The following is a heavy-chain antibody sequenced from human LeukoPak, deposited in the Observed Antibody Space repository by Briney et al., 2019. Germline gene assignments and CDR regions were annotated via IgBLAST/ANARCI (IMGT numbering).Heavy chain of an antibody. J-gene: IGHJ4*02. CDR2: IYYSGST. CDR1: GGSFSSGDYY. Sequence: SQTLSLTCTVSGGSFSSGDYYWSWIRQPPGTGLEWIGYIYYSGSTYYNPSLKSRVTISVDTSKNQFSLKLSSVTAADTAVYYCARGSGRERAGDYWGQGTLVTVSS. CDR3: ARGSGRERAGDY. D-gene: IGHD1-26*01. V-gene: IGHV4-30-4*01.